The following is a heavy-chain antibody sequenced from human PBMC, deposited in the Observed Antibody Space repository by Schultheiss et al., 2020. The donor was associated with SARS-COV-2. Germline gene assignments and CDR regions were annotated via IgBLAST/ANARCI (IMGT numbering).Heavy chain of an antibody. CDR1: GGSISSGGYS. CDR3: ARRHYYDSSGYYSSSYWYFDL. V-gene: IGHV4-61*08. D-gene: IGHD3-22*01. Sequence: SETLSLTCAVSGGSISSGGYSWSWIRQPPGKGLEWIGYIYYSGSTNYNPSLKSRVTISVDTSKNQFSLKLSSVTAADTAVYYCARRHYYDSSGYYSSSYWYFDLWGRGTLVTVSS. J-gene: IGHJ2*01. CDR2: IYYSGST.